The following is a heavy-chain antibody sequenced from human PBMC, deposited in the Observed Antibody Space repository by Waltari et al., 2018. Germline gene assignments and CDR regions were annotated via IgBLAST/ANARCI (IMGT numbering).Heavy chain of an antibody. Sequence: QVLPQQWGAGLFKPSVTLSLTCVVYVGSPSDDHRNWLRQPPGKGLEWIGEIQTGGGTDYNPSLRSRVTISVETPKNQFALRLTSVTAADTAVYYCVRGPDRAKQGYWGQGTLVSVSS. CDR2: IQTGGGT. CDR1: VGSPSDDH. D-gene: IGHD3-22*01. CDR3: VRGPDRAKQGY. V-gene: IGHV4-34*01. J-gene: IGHJ4*02.